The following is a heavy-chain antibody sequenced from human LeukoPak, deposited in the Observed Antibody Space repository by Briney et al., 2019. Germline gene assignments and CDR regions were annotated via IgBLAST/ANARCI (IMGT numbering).Heavy chain of an antibody. CDR3: ARDSNLYGDYGHNTLDY. V-gene: IGHV3-33*01. D-gene: IGHD4-17*01. CDR2: IWYDGSNK. J-gene: IGHJ4*02. CDR1: GFTFSSYG. Sequence: GGSLRLSCAASGFTFSSYGMHWVRQAPGKGLEWVAVIWYDGSNKYYADSVKGRFTISRDNSKNTLYLQMNSLRAEDTAVYYCARDSNLYGDYGHNTLDYGGQGTLVTVSS.